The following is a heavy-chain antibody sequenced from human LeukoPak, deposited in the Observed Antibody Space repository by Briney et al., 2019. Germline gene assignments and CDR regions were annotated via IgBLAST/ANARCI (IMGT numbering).Heavy chain of an antibody. Sequence: SETLSLTCAVYGGSFSGYYWSWIRQPPGKGLEWIGEINHSGSTNYNPSLKSRVTISVDTSKNQFSPKLSSVTAADTAVYYCARQRPYYYGSGRILDYWGQGTLVTVSS. CDR2: INHSGST. D-gene: IGHD3-10*01. CDR1: GGSFSGYY. V-gene: IGHV4-34*01. CDR3: ARQRPYYYGSGRILDY. J-gene: IGHJ4*02.